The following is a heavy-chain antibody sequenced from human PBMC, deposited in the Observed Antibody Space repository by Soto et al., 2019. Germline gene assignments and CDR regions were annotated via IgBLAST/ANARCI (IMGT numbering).Heavy chain of an antibody. CDR3: ARGLQPIEFGVIIY. J-gene: IGHJ4*02. CDR1: RGTFSSYS. Sequence: GASVKVSCKASRGTFSSYSISWVRHAPGQGLEWMGGIIPIFGTANYAQKFQGRVTITADESTSTAYMELSSLRSEDTAVYYCARGLQPIEFGVIIYWGQGTLVTVSS. CDR2: IIPIFGTA. D-gene: IGHD3-10*01. V-gene: IGHV1-69*13.